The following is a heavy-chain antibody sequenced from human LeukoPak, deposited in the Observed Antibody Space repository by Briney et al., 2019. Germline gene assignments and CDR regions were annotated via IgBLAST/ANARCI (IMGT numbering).Heavy chain of an antibody. CDR2: IIPIFGIA. D-gene: IGHD6-13*01. CDR1: GGTFSSYA. CDR3: ARVYIEAAAAYYFDY. J-gene: IGHJ4*02. V-gene: IGHV1-69*04. Sequence: ASVKVSCKASGGTFSSYAISWVRQAPGQGLEWMGRIIPIFGIANYAQKFQGRVTITADKSTSTAYMELSSLRSEDTAAYYCARVYIEAAAAYYFDYWGQGTLVTVSS.